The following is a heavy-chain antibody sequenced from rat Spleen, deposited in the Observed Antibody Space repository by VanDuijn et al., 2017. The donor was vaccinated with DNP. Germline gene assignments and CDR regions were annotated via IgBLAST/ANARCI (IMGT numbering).Heavy chain of an antibody. J-gene: IGHJ4*01. CDR1: GLSLTSNS. Sequence: QVQLKESGPGLVQPSQTLSLTCTVSGLSLTSNSVSWIRQPPGKGLEGMGVIWNTGDTRYNPALKSRLSINRDTSKSQVFLKMNSLQTDDTAIYYCTRESWGYVMDAWGQGASVTVSS. CDR3: TRESWGYVMDA. V-gene: IGHV2-47*01. CDR2: IWNTGDT. D-gene: IGHD4-6*01.